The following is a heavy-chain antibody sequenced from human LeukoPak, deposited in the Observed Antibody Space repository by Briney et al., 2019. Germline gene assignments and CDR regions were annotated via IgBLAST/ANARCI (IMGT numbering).Heavy chain of an antibody. D-gene: IGHD6-13*01. V-gene: IGHV4-39*07. CDR1: GGPISSGGYY. CDR2: IYYSGST. CDR3: ARGVSSSWTRWYYYMDV. J-gene: IGHJ6*03. Sequence: PSETLFLTCTVSGGPISSGGYYWSWIRQPPGKGLEWIGSIYYSGSTYYNPSLKSRVTISVDTPKNQFSLKLSSVTAADTAVYYCARGVSSSWTRWYYYMDVWGKGTTVTVSS.